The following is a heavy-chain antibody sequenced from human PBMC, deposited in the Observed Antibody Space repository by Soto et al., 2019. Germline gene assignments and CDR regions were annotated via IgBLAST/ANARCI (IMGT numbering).Heavy chain of an antibody. D-gene: IGHD3-22*01. Sequence: SLRLSCAASGFILSSFAIHWVRQAPGKGLEWAAVISYDGRKKYYADSMKGRFTISRDNSKNTLYLQMNSLSADDTAVYYCARQDHSGSGWFDTWGQGTLVTVSS. CDR1: GFILSSFA. CDR3: ARQDHSGSGWFDT. J-gene: IGHJ5*02. V-gene: IGHV3-30*04. CDR2: ISYDGRKK.